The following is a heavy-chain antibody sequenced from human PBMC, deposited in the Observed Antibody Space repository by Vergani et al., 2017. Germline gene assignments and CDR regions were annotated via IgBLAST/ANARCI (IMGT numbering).Heavy chain of an antibody. V-gene: IGHV5-51*01. CDR3: XRRAYCSGGSCSQYPFDY. CDR2: IYPGDSDT. Sequence: EVQLVQSGAEVKKPGESLKISCKGSGYSFTSYWIGWVRQMPGKGLEWGGIIYPGDSDTRYSPSFQGQVPISADKSISTAYLQWSSLKASDTAMYYCXRRAYCSGGSCSQYPFDYWGQGTLVTVSS. D-gene: IGHD2-15*01. CDR1: GYSFTSYW. J-gene: IGHJ4*02.